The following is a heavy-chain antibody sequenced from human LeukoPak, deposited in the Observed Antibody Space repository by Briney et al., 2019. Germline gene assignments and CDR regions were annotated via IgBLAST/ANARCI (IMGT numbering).Heavy chain of an antibody. CDR2: ISGSGGST. CDR1: GFTFSSYA. V-gene: IGHV3-23*01. D-gene: IGHD3-10*01. Sequence: PGGSLRLSCAASGFTFSSYAMSWVRQAPGKGLEWVSAISGSGGSTYYADSVKGRFTISRDNSKNTLYLQMNSLRAEDTAVYYYAKAQDYYGSGSRTYFDYWGQGTLVTVSS. J-gene: IGHJ4*02. CDR3: AKAQDYYGSGSRTYFDY.